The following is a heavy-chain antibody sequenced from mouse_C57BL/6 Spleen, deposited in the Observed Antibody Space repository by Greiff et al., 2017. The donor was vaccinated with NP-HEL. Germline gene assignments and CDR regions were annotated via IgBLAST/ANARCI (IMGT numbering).Heavy chain of an antibody. CDR1: GYTFTEYT. V-gene: IGHV1-62-2*01. Sequence: VQLQQSGAELVKPGASVKLSCKASGYTFTEYTIHWVKQRPGQGLEWIGWFYPGSGSIKYNEKFKDKATLTADKSSSTVYMKLNSLTSEDSAVYFCAKHEGLPYGSSAWFAYWGQGTLVTVSA. CDR2: FYPGSGSI. D-gene: IGHD1-1*01. CDR3: AKHEGLPYGSSAWFAY. J-gene: IGHJ3*01.